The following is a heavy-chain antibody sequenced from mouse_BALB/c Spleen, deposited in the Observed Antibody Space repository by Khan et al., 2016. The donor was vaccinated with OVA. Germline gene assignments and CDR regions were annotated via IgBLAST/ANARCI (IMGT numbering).Heavy chain of an antibody. CDR2: IIPTNDYT. V-gene: IGHV1-4*01. J-gene: IGHJ3*01. Sequence: VQLQESGAKLARPGASVKMSCKASGYTFTTYTIHWVKQRPGQGLEWIGYIIPTNDYTNYNQKFKDRATLTADKSSSTAYMQLSSLTSEDSALYYCAREGAYYRSDGWFAYWGQGTLVTVSA. CDR1: GYTFTTYT. CDR3: AREGAYYRSDGWFAY. D-gene: IGHD2-14*01.